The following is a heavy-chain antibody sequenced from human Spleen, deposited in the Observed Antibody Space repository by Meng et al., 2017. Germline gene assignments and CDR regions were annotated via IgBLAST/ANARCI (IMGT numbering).Heavy chain of an antibody. Sequence: QWRLVPSGAEVKKQWSSVKVSCKASGLPFSSYAISWVREALGQGLEWMGGIIPIFGTANYAQKYQGRVTITADESTTTAYMELSSLRSEDMAVYYCSGGYDFQWTYWGQGTLVTVSS. J-gene: IGHJ4*02. CDR2: IIPIFGTA. D-gene: IGHD5-12*01. V-gene: IGHV1-69*01. CDR3: SGGYDFQWTY. CDR1: GLPFSSYA.